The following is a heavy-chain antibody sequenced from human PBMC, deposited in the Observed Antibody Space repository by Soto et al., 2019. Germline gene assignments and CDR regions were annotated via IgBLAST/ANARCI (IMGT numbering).Heavy chain of an antibody. V-gene: IGHV3-53*01. CDR3: ARPNYDILTGASAGAFDI. J-gene: IGHJ3*02. D-gene: IGHD3-9*01. CDR1: GFTVSSHY. CDR2: IYSGGST. Sequence: GGSLRLSCAASGFTVSSHYMSWVRQAPGKGLEWVSVIYSGGSTYYADSVKGRFTISRDNSKNMLYLQMNSLRAEDTAVYYCARPNYDILTGASAGAFDIWGQGTMVTVSS.